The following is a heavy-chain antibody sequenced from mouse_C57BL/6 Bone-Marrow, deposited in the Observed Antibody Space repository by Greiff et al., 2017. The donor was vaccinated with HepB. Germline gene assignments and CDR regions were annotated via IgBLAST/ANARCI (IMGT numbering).Heavy chain of an antibody. CDR2: ILPGSGST. Sequence: VQLQQSGAELMKPGASVKLSCKATGYTFTGYWIEWVKQRPGHGLEWIGEILPGSGSTNYNEKFKGKATFTADTSSNTAYMQLSSLTTEDSAIYYCARTTMITTSPYYAMDYWGQGTSVTVSS. J-gene: IGHJ4*01. CDR1: GYTFTGYW. D-gene: IGHD2-4*01. CDR3: ARTTMITTSPYYAMDY. V-gene: IGHV1-9*01.